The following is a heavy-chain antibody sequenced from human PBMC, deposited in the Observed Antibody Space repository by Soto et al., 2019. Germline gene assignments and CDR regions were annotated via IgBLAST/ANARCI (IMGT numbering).Heavy chain of an antibody. J-gene: IGHJ4*02. V-gene: IGHV3-30-3*01. CDR2: VSYDGSNN. CDR1: GFTFSSFG. Sequence: QVQLVESGGGEVQPGRSLRLSCAASGFTFSSFGMHWVRQAPGKGLEWVAVVSYDGSNNYYANSVKGRFTISRDNSKNMLFLQMNSLTLEDTALYYCARDSDPRMVREVLTDDFDHWGQATLVTVSS. D-gene: IGHD3-10*01. CDR3: ARDSDPRMVREVLTDDFDH.